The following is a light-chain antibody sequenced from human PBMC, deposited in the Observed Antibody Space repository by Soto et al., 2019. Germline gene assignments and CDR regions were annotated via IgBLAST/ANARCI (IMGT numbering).Light chain of an antibody. CDR2: DAS. Sequence: EIVLTQSPGTLSLSPGESATLSCRASQFVSSNSLAWYQQKRGQAPRLLIHDASSRATGIPDRFSGSGSGTDFTLTISRLEPEDFAVYYCQQYAGSPRTFGQGTKVEVK. CDR3: QQYAGSPRT. J-gene: IGKJ1*01. CDR1: QFVSSNS. V-gene: IGKV3-20*01.